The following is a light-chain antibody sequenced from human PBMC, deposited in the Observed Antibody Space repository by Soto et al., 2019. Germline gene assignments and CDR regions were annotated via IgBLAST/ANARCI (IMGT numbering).Light chain of an antibody. J-gene: IGKJ1*01. CDR2: GAS. CDR3: QQYTASRT. V-gene: IGKV3-20*01. CDR1: QSVSNNY. Sequence: EIVLTQSPATLSLSPGERATLSCMASQSVSNNYLAWYQQKPGQAPRILIYGASNRATGIPDRFSGSGSGTDFTLTISRLEPYDFAVYYCQQYTASRTFGQGTRVEIK.